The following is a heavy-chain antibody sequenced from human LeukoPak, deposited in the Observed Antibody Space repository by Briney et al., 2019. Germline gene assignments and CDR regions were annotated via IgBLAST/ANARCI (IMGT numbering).Heavy chain of an antibody. Sequence: SETLSLTCSVSGGSISSSPDYCGWIRQPPGKGLEWIGSIHYRGGTYYNPSLKSRVTISLATSSNEFSLSLNSVTAADTAVYYCARGMSMAAGAHWGQGTRVTVSS. CDR2: IHYRGGT. D-gene: IGHD5-24*01. CDR3: ARGMSMAAGAH. J-gene: IGHJ4*02. V-gene: IGHV4-39*07. CDR1: GGSISSSPDY.